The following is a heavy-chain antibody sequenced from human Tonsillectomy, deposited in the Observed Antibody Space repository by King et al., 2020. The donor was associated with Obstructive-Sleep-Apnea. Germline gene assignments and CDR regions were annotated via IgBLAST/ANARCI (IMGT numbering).Heavy chain of an antibody. CDR1: GGSISSSSYY. V-gene: IGHV4-39*07. CDR2: IYYSGCT. J-gene: IGHJ3*02. CDR3: ARGRITMIVVVNYPYGAFDI. Sequence: QLQESGPGLVKPSETLSLTCTVSGGSISSSSYYWGWIRQPPGKGLEWIGSIYYSGCTYYNPSLKRRVTISVDTSKNQLSLNLSSVTAADTAVYYCARGRITMIVVVNYPYGAFDIWGQGTMVTVSS. D-gene: IGHD3-22*01.